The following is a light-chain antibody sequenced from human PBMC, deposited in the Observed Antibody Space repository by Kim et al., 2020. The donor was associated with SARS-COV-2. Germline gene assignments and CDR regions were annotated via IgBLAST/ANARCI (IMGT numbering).Light chain of an antibody. CDR3: QQRGN. Sequence: ATLSLSPGERATRSCRASQSVGTYLAWYQQKPGQAPRLLIYDASKRATGIPARFRGSGSGTDFTLNIGTLEPEDSAVYYCQQRGNFGQGTRLEIK. V-gene: IGKV3-11*01. CDR2: DAS. CDR1: QSVGTY. J-gene: IGKJ5*01.